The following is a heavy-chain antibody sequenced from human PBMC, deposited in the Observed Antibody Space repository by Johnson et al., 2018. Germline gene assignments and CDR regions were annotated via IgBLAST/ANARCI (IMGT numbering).Heavy chain of an antibody. CDR1: GFTFSTYG. D-gene: IGHD3-3*01. V-gene: IGHV3-30*18. J-gene: IGHJ6*03. Sequence: QVQLVESGGGVVQPGRSXRLSCAASGFTFSTYGMHWVRQAPGKGLEWVAFRSHSGKNEFYADSLRGRFTISRDNSKKMLFLQMNGMRAADTAVYYCAKGSGYYGGTGYMDVWGKGTTVTVSS. CDR2: RSHSGKNE. CDR3: AKGSGYYGGTGYMDV.